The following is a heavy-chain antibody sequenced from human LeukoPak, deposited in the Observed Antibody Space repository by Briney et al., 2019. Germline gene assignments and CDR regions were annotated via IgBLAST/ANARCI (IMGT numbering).Heavy chain of an antibody. CDR1: GFTFSSYG. D-gene: IGHD3-10*01. V-gene: IGHV3-9*01. J-gene: IGHJ4*02. CDR2: ISWNAGSI. Sequence: PGGSLRLSCAASGFTFSSYGMHWVRQAPGKGLEWVSGISWNAGSIDYADSVKGRFTISRDNAKNSLYLQMNSLRAEDTAFYYCVRDPDGYMVRELSYFDYWGQGTLVTVSS. CDR3: VRDPDGYMVRELSYFDY.